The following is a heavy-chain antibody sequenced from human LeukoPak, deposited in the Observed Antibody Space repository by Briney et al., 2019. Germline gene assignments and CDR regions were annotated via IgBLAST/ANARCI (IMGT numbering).Heavy chain of an antibody. CDR1: GFTLNTYT. Sequence: GGSLRLSCAASGFTLNTYTMHWVRQAPGKGLEYVSTSGGATYYADSVKGRFTISRDNAKNTLYLQMSSLRAEDTAVYYCIKDRTGTYSFDYWGQGTLVTVSS. CDR3: IKDRTGTYSFDY. J-gene: IGHJ4*02. CDR2: SGGAT. D-gene: IGHD1-7*01. V-gene: IGHV3-64D*09.